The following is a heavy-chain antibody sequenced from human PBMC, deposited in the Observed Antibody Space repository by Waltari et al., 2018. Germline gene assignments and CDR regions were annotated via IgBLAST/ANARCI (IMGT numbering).Heavy chain of an antibody. CDR1: GGSISSYY. CDR3: ARDEKGWLSASFDY. V-gene: IGHV3-11*04. D-gene: IGHD3-22*01. CDR2: ISSTSSTI. J-gene: IGHJ4*02. Sequence: QVQLQESGPGLVKPSETLSLTCTVSGGSISSYYWSWIRQPPGKGLEWVSYISSTSSTIYYADSVKGRFTISRDNAKNSLYLQMNSLRAEDTAVYYCARDEKGWLSASFDYWGQGTLVTVSS.